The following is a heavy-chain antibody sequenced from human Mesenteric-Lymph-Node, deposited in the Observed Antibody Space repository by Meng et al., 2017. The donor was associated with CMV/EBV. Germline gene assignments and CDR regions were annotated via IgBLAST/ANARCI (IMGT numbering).Heavy chain of an antibody. Sequence: GESLKISCAASGFSFSNYAMSWVRQAPGKGLEWVSLIYSGGSTHHADSVKGRFTISRDNSKNTLYLQMNSLRAEDTAVYYCARSIYAAQGAFDIWGQGTMVTVSS. V-gene: IGHV3-53*01. CDR2: IYSGGST. CDR1: GFSFSNYA. J-gene: IGHJ3*02. CDR3: ARSIYAAQGAFDI. D-gene: IGHD3-3*02.